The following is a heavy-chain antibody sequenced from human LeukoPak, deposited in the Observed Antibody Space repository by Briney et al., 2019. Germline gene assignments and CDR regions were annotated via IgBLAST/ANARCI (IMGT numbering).Heavy chain of an antibody. CDR1: GFIFSNFV. CDR2: IPTDETPT. Sequence: GGSLRLPCAASGFIFSNFVMHWVRQAPGKGLVWVSRIPTDETPTNYADSVQGRFTISRDNAKNTLYLQMNNLRAEDTAVYYCARDHYFKIDYWGQGTLVTVSS. J-gene: IGHJ4*02. D-gene: IGHD3-10*01. CDR3: ARDHYFKIDY. V-gene: IGHV3-74*01.